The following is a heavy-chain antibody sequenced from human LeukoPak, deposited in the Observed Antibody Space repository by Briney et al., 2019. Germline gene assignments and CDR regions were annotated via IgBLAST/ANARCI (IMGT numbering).Heavy chain of an antibody. CDR1: GFTVSSNS. Sequence: GGSLRLSCAASGFTVSSNSMSWVRQAPGKGLEWVSIIYNGGTPFYADSVKGRFTISRDSSKNTLYLQMNSVRADDTAVYYCAREPTDGYNPWGQGTLATVSS. CDR3: AREPTDGYNP. D-gene: IGHD5-24*01. CDR2: IYNGGTP. V-gene: IGHV3-53*01. J-gene: IGHJ5*02.